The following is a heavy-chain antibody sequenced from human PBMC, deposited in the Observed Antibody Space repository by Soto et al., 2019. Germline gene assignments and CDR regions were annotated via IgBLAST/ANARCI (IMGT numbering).Heavy chain of an antibody. D-gene: IGHD5-18*01. CDR3: AGWIQLQQYYYFGMDV. CDR2: IYHSGST. Sequence: QVQLQESGPGLVKPSGTLSLTCAVSGGSISNSNWWSWVRQPPGKGLAWIGVIYHSGSTNYNPSLKNRVTISVDKSKIQYSLKLSSVTAADTAVYYCAGWIQLQQYYYFGMDVWGQGTTVTVSS. J-gene: IGHJ6*02. V-gene: IGHV4-4*02. CDR1: GGSISNSNW.